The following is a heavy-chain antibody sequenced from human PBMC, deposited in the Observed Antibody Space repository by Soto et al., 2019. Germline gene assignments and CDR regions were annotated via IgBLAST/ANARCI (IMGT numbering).Heavy chain of an antibody. D-gene: IGHD6-19*01. CDR1: GFTFSSYA. CDR2: ISGSGGST. Sequence: EVQLLESGGGLVQPGGSLRLACVASGFTFSSYAMTWVRQAPGKGLEWVSGISGSGGSTYYADSVKGRFTISRDDSKNTLYLQMNSLKTEDTAVYYCTTFSRAVAAHRWGQGTLVTVSS. CDR3: TTFSRAVAAHR. V-gene: IGHV3-23*01. J-gene: IGHJ5*02.